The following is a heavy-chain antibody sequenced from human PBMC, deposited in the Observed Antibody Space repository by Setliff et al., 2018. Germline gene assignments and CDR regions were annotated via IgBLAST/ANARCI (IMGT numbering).Heavy chain of an antibody. CDR3: ARAYYHASGNSHNYYMDV. J-gene: IGHJ6*03. D-gene: IGHD3-10*01. CDR1: GGSISSSYYY. Sequence: SETLSLTCTVSGGSISSSYYYWGWIRQPPGKGLEWVGYFYHSGSMNYNPSLKGRVTMSVDTSNNQLSLQLTSVSAADTAIYYCARAYYHASGNSHNYYMDVWGKGTAVTVS. V-gene: IGHV4-61*05. CDR2: FYHSGSM.